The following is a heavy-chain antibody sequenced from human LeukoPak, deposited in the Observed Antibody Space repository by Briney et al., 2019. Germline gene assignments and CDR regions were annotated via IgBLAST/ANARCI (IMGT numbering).Heavy chain of an antibody. D-gene: IGHD2-8*01. CDR3: TTGLNR. J-gene: IGHJ1*01. CDR1: GFTFSNAW. CDR2: IKSKTDGGTT. V-gene: IGHV3-15*01. Sequence: AGGSLRLSCAASGFTFSNAWMSWVRPAPRKGLEWVGRIKSKTDGGTTDYAAHVKGRFTISRDDSKNTLYLQMNSRKTEDTAVYYCTTGLNRWGQGTLVAVSS.